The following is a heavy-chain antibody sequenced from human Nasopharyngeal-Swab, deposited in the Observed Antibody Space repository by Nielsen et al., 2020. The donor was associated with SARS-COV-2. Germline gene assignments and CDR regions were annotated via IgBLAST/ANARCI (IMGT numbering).Heavy chain of an antibody. D-gene: IGHD3-22*01. Sequence: ASVKVSCNASVYTFTSYVISWVRQAPGQGLEWMGWISAYNGNTNYAQKFQGWVTMTRDTSISTAYMELSRLRSDDTAVYYCARQSDSSGYYHPFDYWGQGTLVTVSS. J-gene: IGHJ4*02. V-gene: IGHV1-18*01. CDR1: VYTFTSYV. CDR2: ISAYNGNT. CDR3: ARQSDSSGYYHPFDY.